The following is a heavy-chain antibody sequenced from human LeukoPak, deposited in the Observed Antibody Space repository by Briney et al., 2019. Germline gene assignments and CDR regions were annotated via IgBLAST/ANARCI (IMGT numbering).Heavy chain of an antibody. V-gene: IGHV4-59*07. J-gene: IGHJ6*03. CDR3: ASGATSWAHMDV. D-gene: IGHD3-16*01. CDR1: GDSITSYY. CDR2: IYYTGST. Sequence: SDTLSLACTVSGDSITSYYWSWIRQPPGKGLEWIGCIYYTGSTNYNPSLKSRVTISVDTSKNQFSLKLSSVTAADTAVYYCASGATSWAHMDVWGKGTTVTVSS.